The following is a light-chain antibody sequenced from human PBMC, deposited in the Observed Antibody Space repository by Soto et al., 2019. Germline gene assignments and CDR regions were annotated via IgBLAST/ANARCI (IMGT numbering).Light chain of an antibody. CDR3: QQYDSWPPYT. Sequence: EIVMTQSPAILSMSPGDRATLSCRASQSISINLAWYQRKLGQAPRLLIYGASTRATDIPARFSGSGSGTEFTLTISRLQSEDFAIYYCQQYDSWPPYTFGQGTKVEIK. V-gene: IGKV3-15*01. J-gene: IGKJ2*01. CDR2: GAS. CDR1: QSISIN.